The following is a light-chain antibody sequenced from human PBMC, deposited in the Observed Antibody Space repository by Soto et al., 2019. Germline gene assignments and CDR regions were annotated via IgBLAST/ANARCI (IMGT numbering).Light chain of an antibody. Sequence: SYELTQPPSVSVAPGQTVRITCGENNIGRKSVHWYQQKSGQAPVLVLYADSDRPSGIPERFSGSNSGDTATLTISRVESGDEADYFCQVWDSNRVQVVFGGGTKVTVL. V-gene: IGLV3-21*02. CDR1: NIGRKS. J-gene: IGLJ2*01. CDR2: ADS. CDR3: QVWDSNRVQVV.